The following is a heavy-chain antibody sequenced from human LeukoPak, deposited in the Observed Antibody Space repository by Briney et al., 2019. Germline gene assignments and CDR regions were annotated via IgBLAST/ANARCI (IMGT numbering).Heavy chain of an antibody. CDR3: AGNDDFDI. CDR1: GGSISSSSYY. CDR2: IYDSGST. J-gene: IGHJ3*02. Sequence: PSETLSLTCIVSGGSISSSSYYWGWIRQPPGKGLEWIGGIYDSGSTYYNPSLKSRVTTSVDASKNQFSLKLSSVTAADTAVYYCAGNDDFDIWGQGTMVTVSS. V-gene: IGHV4-39*07.